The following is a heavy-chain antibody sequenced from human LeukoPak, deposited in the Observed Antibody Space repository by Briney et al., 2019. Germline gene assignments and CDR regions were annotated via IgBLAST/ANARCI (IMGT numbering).Heavy chain of an antibody. CDR1: GGSFSGYY. D-gene: IGHD2-15*01. CDR2: INHSGST. J-gene: IGHJ4*02. V-gene: IGHV4-34*01. Sequence: SETLSLTCAVYGGSFSGYYWSWIRQPPGKGLEWIGEINHSGSTNYNPSLKSRVTISVDTSKNQFSLKLSSVTAADTAVYYCARAIRSNIVVVVAATLGGYYFDYWGQGTLVTVSS. CDR3: ARAIRSNIVVVVAATLGGYYFDY.